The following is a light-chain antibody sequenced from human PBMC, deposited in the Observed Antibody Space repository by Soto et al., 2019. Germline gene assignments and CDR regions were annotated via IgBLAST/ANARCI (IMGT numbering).Light chain of an antibody. V-gene: IGKV1-27*01. CDR3: QKYDRAHRT. J-gene: IGKJ1*01. CDR2: AAS. CDR1: EDIRTY. Sequence: DIQVTQSPSSLSASAGDRVSISCRASEDIRTYLAWYQQKPGQVPKVLIYAASTLRSGVPSRFSGSGSGTDFTLTISSLQPEDVATYFCQKYDRAHRTFGQGTRVEIK.